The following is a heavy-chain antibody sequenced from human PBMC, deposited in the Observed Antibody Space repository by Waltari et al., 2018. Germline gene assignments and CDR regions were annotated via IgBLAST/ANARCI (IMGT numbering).Heavy chain of an antibody. Sequence: EVQLLESGGGLVHPGGSLTLSCAGSGFPFSSYAMSWVRQAQGKGLEWGSMISGSSSRIHYADSGKGRLTISRDNSKNTLFLQMNSLRPEDTAVYFCAKDRVGYFDLLVRAFDFWGPGTMVIVSS. CDR3: AKDRVGYFDLLVRAFDF. J-gene: IGHJ3*01. CDR2: ISGSSSRI. CDR1: GFPFSSYA. D-gene: IGHD3-9*01. V-gene: IGHV3-23*01.